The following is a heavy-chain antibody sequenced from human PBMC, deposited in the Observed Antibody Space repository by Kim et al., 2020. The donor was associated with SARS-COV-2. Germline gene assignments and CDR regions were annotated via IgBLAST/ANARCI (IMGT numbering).Heavy chain of an antibody. J-gene: IGHJ5*02. Sequence: ASVKVSCKASGYTFTSYGISWVRQAPGQGLEWMGWISAYNGNTNYAQKLQGRVTMTTDTSTSTAYMELRSLRSDDTAVYYCAREGGWGYIAAAGSWFDPWGQGTLVTVYS. D-gene: IGHD6-13*01. CDR3: AREGGWGYIAAAGSWFDP. CDR1: GYTFTSYG. CDR2: ISAYNGNT. V-gene: IGHV1-18*01.